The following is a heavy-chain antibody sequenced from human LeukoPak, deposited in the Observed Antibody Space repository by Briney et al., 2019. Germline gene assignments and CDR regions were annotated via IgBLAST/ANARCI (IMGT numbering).Heavy chain of an antibody. CDR1: GVTVSGND. Sequence: GGSLRLSCAASGVTVSGNDMSWVRQAPGKGLEWVSVIYNNGSTYYADSVKGRFTISRDDSKNTLYLQMNSLRVEDTAVYYCARDPGYIATWYDYWGQGTLVTVSS. V-gene: IGHV3-53*01. D-gene: IGHD6-13*01. CDR3: ARDPGYIATWYDY. J-gene: IGHJ4*02. CDR2: IYNNGST.